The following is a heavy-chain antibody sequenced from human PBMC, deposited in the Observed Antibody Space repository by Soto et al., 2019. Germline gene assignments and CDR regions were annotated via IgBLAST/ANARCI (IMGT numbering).Heavy chain of an antibody. CDR2: IYSGGST. CDR3: ARNSFDSGGGFDY. J-gene: IGHJ4*02. CDR1: GFTVSSNY. D-gene: IGHD3-22*01. Sequence: EVQLVESGGGLIQPGGSLRLSCAASGFTVSSNYMSWVRQAPGKGLEWVSVIYSGGSTYYADSVKGRFTISRDNSKNTVYLQMNCLRAEDTAVYYCARNSFDSGGGFDYWRQGTLATVS. V-gene: IGHV3-53*01.